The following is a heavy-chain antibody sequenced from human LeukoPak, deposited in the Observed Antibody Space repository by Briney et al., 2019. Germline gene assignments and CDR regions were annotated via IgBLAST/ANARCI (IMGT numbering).Heavy chain of an antibody. D-gene: IGHD6-19*01. V-gene: IGHV3-33*08. CDR3: ARGIAVAGTTGGYCDY. CDR1: GFNFSNYG. J-gene: IGHJ4*02. CDR2: IWYDGSNE. Sequence: GRSLRLSCAASGFNFSNYGMNWVRQAPGKGLEWVAVIWYDGSNEYYADSVRGRFTISIESSQHTLSLPMNSLGAEDTAFYYCARGIAVAGTTGGYCDYWGQGALVTVSS.